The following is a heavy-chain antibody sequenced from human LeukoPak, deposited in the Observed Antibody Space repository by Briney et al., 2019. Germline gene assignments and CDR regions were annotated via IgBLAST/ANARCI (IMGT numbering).Heavy chain of an antibody. Sequence: PGGSLRLSCAASGFTFSSYWMSWVRQAPGKGLEWAANIKQDGSEKYYVDSVKGRFTISRDNAKNSLYLQMNSLRAEDTAVYYCARARSSSSFDYWGQGTLVTVSS. V-gene: IGHV3-7*04. J-gene: IGHJ4*02. D-gene: IGHD6-6*01. CDR2: IKQDGSEK. CDR3: ARARSSSSFDY. CDR1: GFTFSSYW.